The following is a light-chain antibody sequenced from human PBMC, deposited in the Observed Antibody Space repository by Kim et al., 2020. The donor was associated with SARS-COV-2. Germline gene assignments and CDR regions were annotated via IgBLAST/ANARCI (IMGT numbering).Light chain of an antibody. J-gene: IGLJ2*01. Sequence: SSELTQPPSVSVSPGQTASITCSGDTLGDKYACWYQQKPGQSPVLVIYQDSKRPSGIPERFSGSNSGNTATLTISGTQAMDEADYYCQAWDSSTVVFGGG. CDR2: QDS. V-gene: IGLV3-1*01. CDR3: QAWDSSTVV. CDR1: TLGDKY.